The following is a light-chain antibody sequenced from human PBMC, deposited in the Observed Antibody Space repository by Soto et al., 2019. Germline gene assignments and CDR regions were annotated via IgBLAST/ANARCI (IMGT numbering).Light chain of an antibody. CDR3: HQYNNWPRT. J-gene: IGKJ1*01. Sequence: EIVMTQSPVTLSVSPGERVTLSCRASQSVSSNLAWFQQKPGQAPRLLIYRASTRATGIPARFSGSGSGTEFTLTISSLQSEDFAVFYCHQYNNWPRTFGQGTKVEI. CDR2: RAS. V-gene: IGKV3-15*01. CDR1: QSVSSN.